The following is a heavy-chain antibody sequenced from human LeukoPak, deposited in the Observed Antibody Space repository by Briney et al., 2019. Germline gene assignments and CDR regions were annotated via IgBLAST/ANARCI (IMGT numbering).Heavy chain of an antibody. CDR2: IKQDGSEK. CDR1: GFTFSSYW. J-gene: IGHJ6*03. Sequence: PGGSLRLSCAASGFTFSSYWMSWVRQAPGKGLEWVTNIKQDGSEKYYVDSVKGRFTISRDNAKNSLYLQMNSLRAEDTAVYYCARDGYSSSWYRGNYYYYYMDVWGKGTTVTVSS. V-gene: IGHV3-7*01. CDR3: ARDGYSSSWYRGNYYYYYMDV. D-gene: IGHD6-13*01.